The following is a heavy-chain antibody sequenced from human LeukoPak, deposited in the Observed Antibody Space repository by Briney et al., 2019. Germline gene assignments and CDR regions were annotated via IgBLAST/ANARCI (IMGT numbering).Heavy chain of an antibody. V-gene: IGHV3-21*01. CDR3: ARGKPEYYDFWSGYYPNYYYYYYMDV. Sequence: PGGSLRLSCAASGFTFSSYSMNWVRQAPGKGLEWVSSISSSSSYIYYADSVKGRFTISRDNAKNSLYLQMSSLRAEDTAVYYCARGKPEYYDFWSGYYPNYYYYYYMDVWGKGTTVTVSS. D-gene: IGHD3-3*01. CDR2: ISSSSSYI. CDR1: GFTFSSYS. J-gene: IGHJ6*03.